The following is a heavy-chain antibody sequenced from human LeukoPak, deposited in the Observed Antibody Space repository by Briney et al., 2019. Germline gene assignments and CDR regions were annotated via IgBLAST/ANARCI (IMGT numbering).Heavy chain of an antibody. Sequence: SGGSLRLSCAASGFNFSRYSMNWVRQAPGKGLEWVSSISSSSSYIYYADSVKGRFTISRDNAKNSLYLQMNSLRAEDTAVYYCARVTMVRGIQYYYGMDVWGKGTTVTVSS. D-gene: IGHD3-10*01. CDR3: ARVTMVRGIQYYYGMDV. CDR1: GFNFSRYS. V-gene: IGHV3-21*01. CDR2: ISSSSSYI. J-gene: IGHJ6*04.